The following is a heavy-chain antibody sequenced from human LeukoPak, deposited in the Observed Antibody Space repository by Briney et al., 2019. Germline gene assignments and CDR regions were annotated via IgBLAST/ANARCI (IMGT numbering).Heavy chain of an antibody. CDR3: AKPRPSYSSSWYDH. Sequence: GGSLRLSCAASGFTFSSYAMSWVREAPGKGLGWVSAISGSGGSTYYADSVKGRFTISRDNSKNTLYLQMNSLRAEDTAVYYCAKPRPSYSSSWYDHWGQGTLVTVSS. D-gene: IGHD6-13*01. J-gene: IGHJ5*02. CDR1: GFTFSSYA. CDR2: ISGSGGST. V-gene: IGHV3-23*01.